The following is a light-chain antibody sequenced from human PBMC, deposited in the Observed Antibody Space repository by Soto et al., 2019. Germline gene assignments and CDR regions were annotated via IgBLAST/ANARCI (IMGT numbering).Light chain of an antibody. CDR3: ATWDDSLNVV. Sequence: QSVLTQSPSASGPPGQRVSIYCSGSTSNIGTNTVSWYQHVPGTAPKLLIYSNDQRPSAVPGRFSGSKSGTSASLAISGLLSEDEADYYCATWDDSLNVVFGGGTKLTVL. J-gene: IGLJ2*01. CDR2: SND. V-gene: IGLV1-44*01. CDR1: TSNIGTNT.